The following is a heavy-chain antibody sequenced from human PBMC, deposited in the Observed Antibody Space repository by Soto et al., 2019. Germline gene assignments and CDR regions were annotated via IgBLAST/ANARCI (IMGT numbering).Heavy chain of an antibody. CDR1: GYTFSSYG. V-gene: IGHV1-18*04. J-gene: IGHJ4*02. CDR3: ARYPAEEQDY. CDR2: ISAYNGYT. Sequence: QVQLVQSGVEVKKPGASVNVSCKASGYTFSSYGITWVRHAPGQGLEWMGWISAYNGYTNYAQNLQGRVTMTAHTSTSTAYMELRNLRSDDTAVYYCARYPAEEQDYWGQGTLVTVSS.